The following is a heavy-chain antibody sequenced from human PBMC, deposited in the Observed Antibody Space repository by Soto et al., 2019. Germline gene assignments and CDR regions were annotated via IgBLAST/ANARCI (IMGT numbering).Heavy chain of an antibody. D-gene: IGHD6-13*01. J-gene: IGHJ4*02. V-gene: IGHV3-23*01. CDR1: GFTFSSYA. CDR3: GRRSSSWYFDY. CDR2: ISGSGDST. Sequence: EVQLLESGGGLVQPGGSLRLSCAASGFTFSSYAMNWVRQAPGKGLEWVSVISGSGDSTYYADSVKGRFTISRDNSKNTLYLQMNSMRAEDTAVYCCGRRSSSWYFDYWGQGTLVTVSS.